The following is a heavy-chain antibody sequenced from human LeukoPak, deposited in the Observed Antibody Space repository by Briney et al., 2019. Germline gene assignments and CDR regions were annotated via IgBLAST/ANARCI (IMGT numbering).Heavy chain of an antibody. CDR2: ISYDGSNK. CDR1: GFTFSSYA. CDR3: AKGPDSSGYYYYVDY. Sequence: GGSLRLSCAASGFTFSSYAMHWVRQAPGKGLEWVAVISYDGSNKYYADSVKGRFTISRDNSKNTLYLQMNSLRAEDTAVYYCAKGPDSSGYYYYVDYWGRGTLVTVSS. D-gene: IGHD3-22*01. J-gene: IGHJ4*02. V-gene: IGHV3-30-3*01.